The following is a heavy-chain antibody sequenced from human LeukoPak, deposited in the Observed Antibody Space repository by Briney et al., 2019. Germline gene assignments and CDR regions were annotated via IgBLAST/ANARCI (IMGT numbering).Heavy chain of an antibody. D-gene: IGHD3-10*01. J-gene: IGHJ4*02. CDR3: AREQVTMVRGVIRY. CDR2: INPNSGGT. CDR1: GYTFTGYY. Sequence: ASVKVSCKASGYTFTGYYMHWVRQAPGQGLEWMGWINPNSGGTNYAQKFQGRVTMTRDTSISTAHMELSRLRSDDTAVYYCAREQVTMVRGVIRYWGQGTLVTVSS. V-gene: IGHV1-2*02.